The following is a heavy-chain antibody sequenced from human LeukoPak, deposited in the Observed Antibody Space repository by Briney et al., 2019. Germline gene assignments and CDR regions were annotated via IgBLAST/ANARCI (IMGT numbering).Heavy chain of an antibody. CDR2: ISYSGNT. J-gene: IGHJ3*02. V-gene: IGHV4-59*12. D-gene: IGHD2-21*02. Sequence: SGTLSLTCIVSGGSISNFYWSWIRQPPGKGLEWVGYISYSGNTDYNPSLKSRVTLLIDTSRNQFSLKLSSVTAADTAVYYCARALLLVTDAFDIWGQGTMVTVSS. CDR1: GGSISNFY. CDR3: ARALLLVTDAFDI.